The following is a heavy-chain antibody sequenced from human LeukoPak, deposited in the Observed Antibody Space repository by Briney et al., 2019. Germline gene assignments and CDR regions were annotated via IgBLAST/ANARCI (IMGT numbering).Heavy chain of an antibody. J-gene: IGHJ4*02. V-gene: IGHV4-39*01. CDR2: VYYSGST. D-gene: IGHD4-23*01. Sequence: PSETLSLTCTVSGDSISSSNYYWGWIRQPPGKGLEWIGNVYYSGSTFYTPSLKSRVTISVDTSKNQFSLKLGSVTAADTAVYYCATSYGGHGNVFDYWGQGTLVTVSS. CDR1: GDSISSSNYY. CDR3: ATSYGGHGNVFDY.